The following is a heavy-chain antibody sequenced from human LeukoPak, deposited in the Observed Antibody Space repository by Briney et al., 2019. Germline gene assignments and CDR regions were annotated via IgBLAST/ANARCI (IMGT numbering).Heavy chain of an antibody. CDR2: INHSGST. J-gene: IGHJ6*03. CDR1: GGSFSGYY. CDR3: ARQSGSYYYYMDV. D-gene: IGHD1-26*01. Sequence: SETLSLTCAVYGGSFSGYYWSWIRQSPGKGLEWIGEINHSGSTNYNPSLKSRVTMSVDTSKKQFSLKLSSVTAADTAVYHCARQSGSYYYYMDVWGKGTTVTISS. V-gene: IGHV4-34*01.